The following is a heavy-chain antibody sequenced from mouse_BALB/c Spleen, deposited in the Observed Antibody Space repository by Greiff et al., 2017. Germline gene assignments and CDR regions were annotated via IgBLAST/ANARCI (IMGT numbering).Heavy chain of an antibody. Sequence: EVQLQQSGPGLVKPSQSLSLTCTVTGYSITSDYAWNWIRQFPGNKLEWMGYISYSGSTSYNPSLKSRISITRDTSKNQFFLQLNSVTTEDTATYYCARNGYETYAMDDGGQGTSVTVSS. V-gene: IGHV3-2*02. J-gene: IGHJ4*01. D-gene: IGHD2-2*01. CDR3: ARNGYETYAMDD. CDR1: GYSITSDYA. CDR2: ISYSGST.